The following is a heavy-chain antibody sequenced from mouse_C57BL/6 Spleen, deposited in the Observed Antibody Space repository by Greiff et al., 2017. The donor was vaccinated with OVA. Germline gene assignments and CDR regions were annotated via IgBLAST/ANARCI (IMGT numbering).Heavy chain of an antibody. J-gene: IGHJ1*03. V-gene: IGHV1-39*01. CDR3: ARRGYGSSYGYFDV. D-gene: IGHD1-1*01. Sequence: EVQLQQSGPELVKPGASVKISCKASGYSFTDYNMNWVKQSNGESLEWIGVINPNYGTTSYNQKFKGKATLTVDQSSSTAYMQLNSLTSEDSAVYYCARRGYGSSYGYFDVWGTGTTVTVSS. CDR1: GYSFTDYN. CDR2: INPNYGTT.